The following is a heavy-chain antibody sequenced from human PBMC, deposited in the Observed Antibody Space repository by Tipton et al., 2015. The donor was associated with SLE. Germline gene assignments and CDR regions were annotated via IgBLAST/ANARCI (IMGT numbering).Heavy chain of an antibody. D-gene: IGHD2-15*01. CDR1: GGSISSYY. CDR3: ARRGYDLGGYYHYAMDV. Sequence: TLSLTCTVSGGSISSYYWSWIRQPPGKGLEWIGYIYYSGSTNYNPSLKSRVTISVDTSKNQFSLKLSSVTAADTAVYYCARRGYDLGGYYHYAMDVWGQGTTVTVSS. V-gene: IGHV4-59*01. CDR2: IYYSGST. J-gene: IGHJ6*02.